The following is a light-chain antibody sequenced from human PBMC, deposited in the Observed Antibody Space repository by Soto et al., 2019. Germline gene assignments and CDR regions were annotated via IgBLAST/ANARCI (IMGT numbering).Light chain of an antibody. J-gene: IGKJ1*01. CDR3: QQFGSSPGT. V-gene: IGKV3-20*01. CDR1: QSVNNNY. Sequence: SVMTQSRCTLSLSPGQRPTLPCRASQSVNNNYLAWYQQKPGQAPRIXIYGASTRATGIPDRFSGSGSGTDFTLTISRLEPEDFAVYYCQQFGSSPGTFGQGTKVDIK. CDR2: GAS.